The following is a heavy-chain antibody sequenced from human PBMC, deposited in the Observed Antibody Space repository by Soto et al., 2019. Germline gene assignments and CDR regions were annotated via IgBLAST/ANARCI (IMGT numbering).Heavy chain of an antibody. CDR3: ARGGYCSSTSGCGKKYNWSDP. CDR1: GGSFSGYY. Sequence: QVQLQQWGAGLLKPSETLSLTCAVYGGSFSGYYWSWIRQPPGKGLEWIGEINHSGSTNYNPSLKSRVTISVDTSKNQFSLKLSSVTAADTAVYYCARGGYCSSTSGCGKKYNWSDPWGQGTLVTVSS. V-gene: IGHV4-34*01. CDR2: INHSGST. D-gene: IGHD2-2*03. J-gene: IGHJ5*02.